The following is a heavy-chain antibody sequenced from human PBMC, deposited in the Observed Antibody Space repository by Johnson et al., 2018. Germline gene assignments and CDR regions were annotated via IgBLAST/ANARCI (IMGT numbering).Heavy chain of an antibody. D-gene: IGHD1-26*01. Sequence: VQLQESGGGLVQPGESLRLSCATSGLAFSAYAMTWVRQAPGKGLEWVSSITGTGSGTYYADSVKGRVTISRDNSKNTLYLQMNSLRAEDTAVDYCAKARIPTDDDAFDILGQGTMVTVSS. CDR2: ITGTGSGT. J-gene: IGHJ3*02. CDR1: GLAFSAYA. V-gene: IGHV3-23*01. CDR3: AKARIPTDDDAFDI.